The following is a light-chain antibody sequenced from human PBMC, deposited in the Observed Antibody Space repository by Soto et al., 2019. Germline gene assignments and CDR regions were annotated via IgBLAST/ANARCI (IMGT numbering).Light chain of an antibody. CDR1: QTVSSN. Sequence: QCPAALYVSSAAGATLAFTASQTVSSNLAWYQQKPGQAPRLLIYGASNRATGIPGRFSGSGSGTEYTLTITSLQSEDFAIYYCQQRSNWPWTFGQGTKVDIK. CDR2: GAS. V-gene: IGKV3-15*01. CDR3: QQRSNWPWT. J-gene: IGKJ1*01.